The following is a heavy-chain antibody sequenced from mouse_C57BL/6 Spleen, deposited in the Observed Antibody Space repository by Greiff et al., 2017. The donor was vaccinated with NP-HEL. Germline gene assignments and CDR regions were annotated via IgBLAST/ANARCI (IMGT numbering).Heavy chain of an antibody. J-gene: IGHJ4*01. CDR3: ARSNFYYAMDY. CDR1: GYAFSSYW. Sequence: VQLQQSGAELVKPGASVKISCKASGYAFSSYWMNWVKQRPGKGLEWIGQIYPGDGDTNYNGKFKGKATLTADKSSSTAYMQISSLTSEDSAVYFCARSNFYYAMDYWGQGTSVTVSS. D-gene: IGHD2-5*01. V-gene: IGHV1-80*01. CDR2: IYPGDGDT.